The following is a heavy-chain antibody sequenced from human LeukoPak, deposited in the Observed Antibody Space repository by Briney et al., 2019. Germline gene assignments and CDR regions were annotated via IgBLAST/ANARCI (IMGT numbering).Heavy chain of an antibody. D-gene: IGHD1-26*01. J-gene: IGHJ4*02. CDR2: LSASGGST. V-gene: IGHV3-23*01. CDR1: GYTFTNYA. Sequence: GGSLRLSCAASGYTFTNYAMSWVRQAPGKGVEWVSALSASGGSTYYADSVKGRFTISRDNSKNMLYLQMNSLRAEDTAVYYCAKSIVGVSGFGYWGQGALVTVSS. CDR3: AKSIVGVSGFGY.